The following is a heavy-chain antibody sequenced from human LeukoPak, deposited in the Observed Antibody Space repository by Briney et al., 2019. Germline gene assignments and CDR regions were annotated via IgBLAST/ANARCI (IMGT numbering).Heavy chain of an antibody. CDR1: GGTFSSYA. D-gene: IGHD2-2*01. CDR3: ARAPFKDIVVVPAANVGLDY. Sequence: ASVKVSRKASGGTFSSYAISWVRQAPGQGLEWMGGIIPIFGTANYAQKFQGRVTITADESTSTAYMELSSLRSEDTAVYYCARAPFKDIVVVPAANVGLDYWGQGTLVTVSS. V-gene: IGHV1-69*13. CDR2: IIPIFGTA. J-gene: IGHJ4*02.